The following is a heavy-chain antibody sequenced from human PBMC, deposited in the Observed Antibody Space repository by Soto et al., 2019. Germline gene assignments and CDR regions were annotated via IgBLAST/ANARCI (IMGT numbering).Heavy chain of an antibody. J-gene: IGHJ4*02. D-gene: IGHD5-12*01. CDR2: IKSEADGGTI. CDR1: GVTFSKAW. Sequence: PGGSLRLSCVASGVTFSKAWMNWVRQAPGKGLEWVGRIKSEADGGTIDYAAPVKGRFTISRDDSKSTLFLQMNSLKTEDTALYYSTIYSDYATYFDNWGQGTLVTVSS. V-gene: IGHV3-15*07. CDR3: TIYSDYATYFDN.